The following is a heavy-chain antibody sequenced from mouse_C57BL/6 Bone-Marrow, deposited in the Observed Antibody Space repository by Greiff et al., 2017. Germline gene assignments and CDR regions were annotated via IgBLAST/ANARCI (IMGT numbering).Heavy chain of an antibody. V-gene: IGHV1-53*01. J-gene: IGHJ2*01. CDR3: ARSRGYYGNYVSN. CDR2: INPRNGGT. D-gene: IGHD2-1*01. CDR1: GYTFTSYW. Sequence: QVQLQQPGTELVKPGASVKLSCKASGYTFTSYWMHWVKQRPGQGLEWIGNINPRNGGTNYNEKFKSKATLTVDKSSSTAYMQLSRLTSEDSAVYYCARSRGYYGNYVSNWGQGTTLTVSS.